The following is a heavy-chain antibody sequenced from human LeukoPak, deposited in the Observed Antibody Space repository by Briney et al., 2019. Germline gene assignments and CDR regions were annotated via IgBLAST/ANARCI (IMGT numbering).Heavy chain of an antibody. V-gene: IGHV1-69*05. CDR2: IIPIFGTA. J-gene: IGHJ4*02. CDR3: ARGPYDVLMVYAFDY. D-gene: IGHD2-8*01. Sequence: SVKVSCKASGGTFSSYTISWVRQGPGQGLEWMGGIIPIFGTANYAQKFQGRVTITTDESTSTAYMELGSLRSEDTAVYYCARGPYDVLMVYAFDYWGQGTLVTVSS. CDR1: GGTFSSYT.